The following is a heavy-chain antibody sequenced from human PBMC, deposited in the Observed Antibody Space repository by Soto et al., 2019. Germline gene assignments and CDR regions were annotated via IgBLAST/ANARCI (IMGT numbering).Heavy chain of an antibody. D-gene: IGHD3-22*01. J-gene: IGHJ4*02. CDR3: AREQNPYYYDSSGSDY. Sequence: GASVKVSCKASGGTFSSYAISWVRQAPGQGLEWMGGIIPIFGTANYAQKFQGRVTITADESTSTAYMELSSLRSEDTAVYYCAREQNPYYYDSSGSDYWGQGTLVTVS. CDR2: IIPIFGTA. V-gene: IGHV1-69*13. CDR1: GGTFSSYA.